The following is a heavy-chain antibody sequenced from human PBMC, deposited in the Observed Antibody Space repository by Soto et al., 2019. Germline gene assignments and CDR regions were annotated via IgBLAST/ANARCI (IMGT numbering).Heavy chain of an antibody. CDR3: AREIFWRSSSSPTYYCYLYV. J-gene: IGHJ6*03. D-gene: IGHD6-6*01. CDR1: GGSVSSYH. V-gene: IGHV4-59*02. Sequence: VQLQESGEGLVKPSETLSLTCTVSGGSVSSYHWTWIRQSPGKGLEWIGYIYYNGTTDYNPSLRIRVTISLSTSKRQFSLRLTSVTAADTSVYYCAREIFWRSSSSPTYYCYLYVWGKGTTVTVSS. CDR2: IYYNGTT.